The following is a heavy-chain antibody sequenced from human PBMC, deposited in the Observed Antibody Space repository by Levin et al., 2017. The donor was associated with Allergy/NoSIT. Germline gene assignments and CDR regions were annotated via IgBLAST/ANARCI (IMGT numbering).Heavy chain of an antibody. CDR1: GFTFGTYA. V-gene: IGHV3-23*01. J-gene: IGHJ4*02. CDR2: ISAEGVAR. Sequence: GGSLRLSCAASGFTFGTYAMNWVRQAPGKGLEWVSSISAEGVARYYADSVKGRFTISRDNSKNTLYLEMNDLRADDTGLYFCAKSGVRHSNGFQEVQVDFWGQGTRVTVSS. CDR3: AKSGVRHSNGFQEVQVDF. D-gene: IGHD3-22*01.